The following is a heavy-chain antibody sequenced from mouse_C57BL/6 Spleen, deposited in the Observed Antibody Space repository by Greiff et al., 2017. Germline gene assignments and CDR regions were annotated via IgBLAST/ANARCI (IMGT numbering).Heavy chain of an antibody. Sequence: EVQLQQSGPGLVKPSQSLSLTCSVTGYSITSGYYWNWIRQFPGNKLEWMGYISYDGSNNYNPSLKNRISITRDTSKNQFFLKLNSVTTEDTATYYCARVPPTVAYFDYWGQGTTRTVSS. D-gene: IGHD1-1*01. CDR1: GYSITSGYY. CDR2: ISYDGSN. V-gene: IGHV3-6*01. CDR3: ARVPPTVAYFDY. J-gene: IGHJ2*01.